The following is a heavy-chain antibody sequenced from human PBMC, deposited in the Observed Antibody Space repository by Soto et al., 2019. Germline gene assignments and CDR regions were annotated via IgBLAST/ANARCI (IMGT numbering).Heavy chain of an antibody. D-gene: IGHD3-22*01. V-gene: IGHV3-74*02. CDR2: INSDGSST. Sequence: DVQLVESGGGLIQPGESLRLSCAAFGFTISGKKYVAWVRQAPGKGLVWVSRINSDGSSTTYADSVKGRFTISRDNAKNTLYLQMNSLRAEDTAVYYYARVGPMYYRDRSGYTGYLDYWGQGTPVTVSS. CDR1: GFTISGKKY. J-gene: IGHJ4*02. CDR3: ARVGPMYYRDRSGYTGYLDY.